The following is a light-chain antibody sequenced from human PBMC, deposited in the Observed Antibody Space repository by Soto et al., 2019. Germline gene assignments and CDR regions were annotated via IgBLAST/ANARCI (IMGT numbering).Light chain of an antibody. Sequence: QSALTQPASVSGSPGQSITISCTGTSSDVGGYDFVSWYQQHPGKAPKLMIFDVSNRPSGVSNRFSGSTSGNTASLTMSGLQDEDEADDYCSSYTSRSTVLFGGGTKLTVL. J-gene: IGLJ2*01. CDR3: SSYTSRSTVL. V-gene: IGLV2-14*01. CDR2: DVS. CDR1: SSDVGGYDF.